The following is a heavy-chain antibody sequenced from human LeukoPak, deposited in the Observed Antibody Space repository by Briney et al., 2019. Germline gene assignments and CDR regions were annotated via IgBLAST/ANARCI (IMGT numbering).Heavy chain of an antibody. V-gene: IGHV3-30-3*01. CDR1: GFTFSSYA. Sequence: GGSLRLSCAASGFTFSSYAMHWVRQAPGKGLEWVAVISYDGSNKYYADSVKGRFTISRDNSKNTLYLQMNSLRAEDTAVYYCARDRRPTYYYGSGSNYFDYWGQGTLITVSS. D-gene: IGHD3-10*01. J-gene: IGHJ4*02. CDR2: ISYDGSNK. CDR3: ARDRRPTYYYGSGSNYFDY.